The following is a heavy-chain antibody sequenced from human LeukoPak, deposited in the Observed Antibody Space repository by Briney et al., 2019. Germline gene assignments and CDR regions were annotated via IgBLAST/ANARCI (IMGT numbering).Heavy chain of an antibody. J-gene: IGHJ4*02. CDR3: ARSGPPTTYFDY. V-gene: IGHV4-34*01. CDR2: INHSGST. Sequence: SETLSLTCAVYGGSFSGYYWSWIRQPPGKGLEWIGEINHSGSTNYNPSLKSRVTISVDTSKNQFSLKLSSVTAADTAVYYCARSGPPTTYFDYWGQGTLVTVSS. CDR1: GGSFSGYY. D-gene: IGHD4-11*01.